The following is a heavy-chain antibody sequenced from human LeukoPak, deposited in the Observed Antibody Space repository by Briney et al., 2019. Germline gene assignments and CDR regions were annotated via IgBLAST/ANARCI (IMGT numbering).Heavy chain of an antibody. D-gene: IGHD4-17*01. CDR3: ARGKRTVTTYRHWFDP. V-gene: IGHV1-8*01. Sequence: ASVKVSCKASGYTFTSYDINWVRQATGQGLEWMGWMNPNSGNTGYAQKFQGRVTMTRNTSISTAYMELSSLRSEDTAVYYCARGKRTVTTYRHWFDPWGQGALVTVSS. J-gene: IGHJ5*02. CDR2: MNPNSGNT. CDR1: GYTFTSYD.